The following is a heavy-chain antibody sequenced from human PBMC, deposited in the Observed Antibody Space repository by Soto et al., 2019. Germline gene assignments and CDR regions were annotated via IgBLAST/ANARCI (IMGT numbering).Heavy chain of an antibody. J-gene: IGHJ4*02. Sequence: EVQLLESGGGLVRPGGSLRLSCAASGFTFSDYAMSWVRQAPGKGLEWVGRIKSKTNGGTTDYAGPVKGRFTISRDDSKNTLYLQMHSLKTEDTAVYYCTTDAPINKNWGQGTLVTVAP. V-gene: IGHV3-15*01. CDR1: GFTFSDYA. CDR3: TTDAPINKN. CDR2: IKSKTNGGTT.